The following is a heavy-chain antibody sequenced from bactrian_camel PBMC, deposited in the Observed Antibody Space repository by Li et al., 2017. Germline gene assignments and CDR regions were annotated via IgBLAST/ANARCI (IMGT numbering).Heavy chain of an antibody. CDR3: EARSFCYDVNWYGNY. CDR1: GYTNVAYC. J-gene: IGHJ4*01. D-gene: IGHD3*01. Sequence: VQLVESGGGSVQAGESRRLSCSISGYTNVAYCMGWFRQAPGKEREGVATVDNGGRSTYADSVKGRFTISKENAKNTLYLQMNELKAEDTAIYYCEARSFCYDVNWYGNYKGQGTQVTVS. CDR2: VDNGGRST. V-gene: IGHV3S1*01.